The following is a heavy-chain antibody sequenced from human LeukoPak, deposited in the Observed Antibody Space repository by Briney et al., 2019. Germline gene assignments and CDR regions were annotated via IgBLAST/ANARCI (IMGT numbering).Heavy chain of an antibody. CDR1: GLPFKSYA. CDR2: ISSSGGGT. CDR3: AKVMIAFNAFDY. D-gene: IGHD3-22*01. V-gene: IGHV3-23*01. J-gene: IGHJ4*02. Sequence: GGPLRLSCAASGLPFKSYAMTWVRQAPGKGLEWVSTISSSGGGTFYADSVKGRFTISRDNSKNTLYLQMNSLTVEDTAVYYCAKVMIAFNAFDYWGQGTLVTVSS.